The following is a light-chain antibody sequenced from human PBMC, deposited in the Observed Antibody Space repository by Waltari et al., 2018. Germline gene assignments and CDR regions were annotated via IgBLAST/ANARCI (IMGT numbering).Light chain of an antibody. V-gene: IGKV1-NL1*01. Sequence: DIQMPQSPSPLSASVGDRVTITCRASQGISNSLAWYQQKPGTAPQLLLYAASRLESGVPSRFSGSGSGTDYTLTISSLQPEDFATYYCQQSYSNPPWTFGQGTKVEIK. CDR3: QQSYSNPPWT. CDR1: QGISNS. J-gene: IGKJ1*01. CDR2: AAS.